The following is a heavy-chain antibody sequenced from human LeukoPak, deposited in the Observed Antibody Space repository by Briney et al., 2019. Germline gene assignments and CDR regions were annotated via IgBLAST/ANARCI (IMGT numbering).Heavy chain of an antibody. V-gene: IGHV4-59*11. Sequence: SETLSLTCAASGDSFSSHYWTWIRQPPGRGLEWIGYISYIGTTNYNPSLKSRVTVSIDTSKNQFSLKLSSVTTADTAVYYCARDLVTVTKGFDIWGLGTMVSVPS. CDR3: ARDLVTVTKGFDI. CDR1: GDSFSSHY. J-gene: IGHJ3*02. CDR2: ISYIGTT. D-gene: IGHD4-17*01.